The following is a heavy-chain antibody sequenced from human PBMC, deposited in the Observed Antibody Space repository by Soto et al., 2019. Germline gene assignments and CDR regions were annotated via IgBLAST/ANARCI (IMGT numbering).Heavy chain of an antibody. CDR3: ARRWGEGRVDY. CDR1: AGSISSSNW. V-gene: IGHV4-4*02. Sequence: SETLSLTCAVSAGSISSSNWWSWVRQPPGKGLEWIGEIYHSGNTNYNPSLKSRVTMAVDKSRNQFSLKLSSVTAADTAVYYCARRWGEGRVDYWGQGTLVTVSS. J-gene: IGHJ4*02. D-gene: IGHD3-10*01. CDR2: IYHSGNT.